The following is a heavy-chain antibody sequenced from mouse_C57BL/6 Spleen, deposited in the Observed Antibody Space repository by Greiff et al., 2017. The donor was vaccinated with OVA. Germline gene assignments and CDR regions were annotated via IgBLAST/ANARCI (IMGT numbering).Heavy chain of an antibody. V-gene: IGHV1-78*01. D-gene: IGHD2-1*01. J-gene: IGHJ2*01. CDR3: ARAYGNPWYFDY. CDR1: GYTFTDHT. CDR2: IYPRDGST. Sequence: QVQLQQSDAELVKPGASVKISCKVSGYTFTDHTIHWMKQRPEQGLDWIGYIYPRDGSTKYNAKFKGKATLTADKSSSTAYMQLNSLTSEDSAVYFCARAYGNPWYFDYWGQGTTLTVSS.